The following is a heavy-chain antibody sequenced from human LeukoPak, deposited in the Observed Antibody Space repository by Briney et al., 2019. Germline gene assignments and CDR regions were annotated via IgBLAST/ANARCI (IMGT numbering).Heavy chain of an antibody. V-gene: IGHV3-30*02. CDR3: AKDRLESYGSARYYFGS. CDR1: GFTFSSYG. Sequence: PGGSLRLSCAASGFTFSSYGMHWVRQAPGKGLEWVAFIRHDGSSRYYADSVKGRFTISRDSSKDTLYLQMNSLRTEDTAVYYCAKDRLESYGSARYYFGSWGQGSLVTVSS. D-gene: IGHD5-18*01. J-gene: IGHJ4*02. CDR2: IRHDGSSR.